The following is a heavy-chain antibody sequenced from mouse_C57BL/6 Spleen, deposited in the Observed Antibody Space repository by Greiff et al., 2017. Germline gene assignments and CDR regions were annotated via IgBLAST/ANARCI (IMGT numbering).Heavy chain of an antibody. V-gene: IGHV6-6*01. D-gene: IGHD3-2*02. J-gene: IGHJ3*01. CDR2: IRNKANNHAT. CDR3: TKTAQALAWCAY. Sequence: EVKLVESGGGLVQPGGSMKLSCAASGFTFSDAWMDWVRQSPEKGLEWVAEIRNKANNHATYYAESVKGRFTISRDDSKSSVYLQMNSLRAEDTGIYYCTKTAQALAWCAYGGQGTLVTVSA. CDR1: GFTFSDAW.